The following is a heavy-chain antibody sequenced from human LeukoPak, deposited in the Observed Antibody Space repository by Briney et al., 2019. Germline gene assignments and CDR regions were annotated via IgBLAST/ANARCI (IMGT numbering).Heavy chain of an antibody. Sequence: GASVKVSCKASGYTFTSYYMHWVRQAPGQGLEWMGIINPSGGSTSYAQKFQGRVTMTRDTSTSTVYMELSSLRSEDTAGYYCARIGEWELPDYWGQGTLVTVSS. CDR2: INPSGGST. J-gene: IGHJ4*02. CDR1: GYTFTSYY. D-gene: IGHD1-26*01. V-gene: IGHV1-46*01. CDR3: ARIGEWELPDY.